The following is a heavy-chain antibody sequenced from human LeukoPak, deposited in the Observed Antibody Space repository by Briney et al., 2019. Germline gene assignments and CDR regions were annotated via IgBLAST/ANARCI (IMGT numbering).Heavy chain of an antibody. CDR1: GGSISSSSYY. V-gene: IGHV4-39*07. CDR3: ASRGAGIWSGYITDY. J-gene: IGHJ4*02. D-gene: IGHD3-3*01. CDR2: IYYSGST. Sequence: SETLSLTCTVSGGSISSSSYYWGWIRQPPGKGLEWIGSIYYSGSTNYNPSLKSRVTISVDKSKNQLSLKLSSVTAADTAVYYCASRGAGIWSGYITDYWGQGTLVTVSS.